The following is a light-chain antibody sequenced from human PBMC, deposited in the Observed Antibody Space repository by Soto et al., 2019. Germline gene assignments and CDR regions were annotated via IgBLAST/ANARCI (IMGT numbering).Light chain of an antibody. CDR3: SSWRLTSTPHF. CDR2: DVY. J-gene: IGLJ1*01. V-gene: IGLV2-14*03. CDR1: SSDIGDHNY. Sequence: QSALTQPASVSGSPGQSITISCTGSSSDIGDHNYVSWYQQHPGKAPKLMIYDVYNRPSGVSNRFSGSKSGNTASLTISGLQAEEEADYYCSSWRLTSTPHFFGSGTKVTVL.